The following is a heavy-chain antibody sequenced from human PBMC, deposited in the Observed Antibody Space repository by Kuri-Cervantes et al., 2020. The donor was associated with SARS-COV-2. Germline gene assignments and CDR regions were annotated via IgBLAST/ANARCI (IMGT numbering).Heavy chain of an antibody. J-gene: IGHJ6*02. CDR2: ISSSSSTI. CDR3: ARDDNSLDFWSGYGYYYGMDV. D-gene: IGHD3-3*01. CDR1: GFTFTNNW. Sequence: GESLKISCEASGFTFTNNWMTRVRQVPGKGLEWVSYISSSSSTIYYADSVKGRFTISRDNAKNSLYLQMNSLRDEDTAVYYCARDDNSLDFWSGYGYYYGMDVWGQGTTVTVSS. V-gene: IGHV3-48*02.